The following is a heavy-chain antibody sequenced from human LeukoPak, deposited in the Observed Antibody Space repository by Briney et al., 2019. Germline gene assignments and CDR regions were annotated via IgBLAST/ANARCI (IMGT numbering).Heavy chain of an antibody. Sequence: SETLSLTCTVSGGSISSYYWSWIRQPPGKGLEWIGYTYYSGSTNYNPSLKSRVTISVDTSKNQFSLKLSSVTAADTAVYYCARGGSLDWFDPWGQGTLVTVSS. CDR3: ARGGSLDWFDP. V-gene: IGHV4-59*01. J-gene: IGHJ5*02. CDR2: TYYSGST. CDR1: GGSISSYY. D-gene: IGHD3-10*01.